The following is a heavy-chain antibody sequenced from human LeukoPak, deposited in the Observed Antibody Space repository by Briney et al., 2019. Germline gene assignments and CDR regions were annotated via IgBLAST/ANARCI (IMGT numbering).Heavy chain of an antibody. V-gene: IGHV3-23*01. CDR3: AKGAPDYDILTGYWHFDY. CDR2: INCSGGST. CDR1: GFTFSSYA. J-gene: IGHJ4*02. D-gene: IGHD3-9*01. Sequence: GGSLTLSCAASGFTFSSYAMSWVRQAPGKGLEWVSAINCSGGSTYYADSVKGRFTISRDNSNNTLYLQKNSLRAEDTAVYYCAKGAPDYDILTGYWHFDYWGQGTLVTVSS.